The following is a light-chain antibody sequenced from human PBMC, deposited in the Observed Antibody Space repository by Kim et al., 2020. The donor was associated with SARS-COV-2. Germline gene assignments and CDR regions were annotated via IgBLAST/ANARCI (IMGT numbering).Light chain of an antibody. J-gene: IGLJ2*01. CDR2: YDS. V-gene: IGLV3-21*04. CDR3: QVWDSTSDHRVV. Sequence: GKTARVSCGGHSIGSRSVPWYQQKSGQPPFLVMCYDSDRPSGIPERFSGSNSGNTATLTISRVEAGDEADYYCQVWDSTSDHRVVFGGGTKLSVL. CDR1: SIGSRS.